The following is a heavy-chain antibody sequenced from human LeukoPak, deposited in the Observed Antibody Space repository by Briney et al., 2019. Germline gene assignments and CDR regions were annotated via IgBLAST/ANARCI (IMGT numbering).Heavy chain of an antibody. V-gene: IGHV3-23*01. CDR1: GFTFSSYA. CDR2: ISGSGGST. Sequence: HAGGSLRLSCAASGFTFSSYAMSWVRQAPGKGLEWVSAISGSGGSTYYADSVKGRFTISRDNSKNTLYLQMNSLRAEDTAVYYCAKEVGYGSHFDYWGQGTLVTVSS. CDR3: AKEVGYGSHFDY. D-gene: IGHD4-17*01. J-gene: IGHJ4*02.